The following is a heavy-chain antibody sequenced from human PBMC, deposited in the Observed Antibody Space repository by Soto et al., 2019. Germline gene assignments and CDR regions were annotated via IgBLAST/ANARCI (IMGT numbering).Heavy chain of an antibody. CDR2: NTPDNGDT. V-gene: IGHV1-18*01. CDR3: AILAACGARDTCYCRPHDF. Sequence: QVQLLQSGAEVKKPGASVKVSCRASGYTFATFGISWVRQAPGQGLEWLGWNTPDNGDTNYAQKLQGRLSMTADTSTSTAYLEVRRLGSDDTAVYLCAILAACGARDTCYCRPHDFWGQGTLVTVYS. D-gene: IGHD2-21*02. J-gene: IGHJ4*02. CDR1: GYTFATFG.